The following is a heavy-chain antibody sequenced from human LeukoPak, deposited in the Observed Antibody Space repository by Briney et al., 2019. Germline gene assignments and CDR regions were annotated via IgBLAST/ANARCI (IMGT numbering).Heavy chain of an antibody. J-gene: IGHJ3*02. V-gene: IGHV4-59*01. CDR1: GGSISSYY. CDR2: IYYSGST. CDR3: ARLAVVIGAFDI. D-gene: IGHD3-22*01. Sequence: PSETLSLTCTVSGGSISSYYWSWIRQPPGKGLEWIGYIYYSGSTNYNPSLKSRVTISVDTSKNQFPLKLSSVTAADTAVYYCARLAVVIGAFDIWGQGTMVTVSS.